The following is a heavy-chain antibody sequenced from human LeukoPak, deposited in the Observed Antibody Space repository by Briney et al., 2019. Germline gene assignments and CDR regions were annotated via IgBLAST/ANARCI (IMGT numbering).Heavy chain of an antibody. J-gene: IGHJ4*02. Sequence: GGSLRLSCAASGFTFSSYAMSWVRQAPGKGLEWVSAISGSGGSTYYADSVEGRFTISRDNSKNTLYLQMNSLRAEDTAVYYCAKTYYDSSGYHRPSYYFDYWGQGTLVTVSS. V-gene: IGHV3-23*01. D-gene: IGHD3-22*01. CDR2: ISGSGGST. CDR3: AKTYYDSSGYHRPSYYFDY. CDR1: GFTFSSYA.